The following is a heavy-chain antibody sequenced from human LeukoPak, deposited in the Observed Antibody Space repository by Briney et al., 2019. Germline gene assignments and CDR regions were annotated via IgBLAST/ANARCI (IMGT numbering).Heavy chain of an antibody. CDR1: GGSISSYY. CDR3: ARVGGCSSTSCYQGAFDI. CDR2: IYYSGST. V-gene: IGHV4-59*01. Sequence: SETLSLTCTVSGGSISSYYWSWIRQPPGKGLEWIGYIYYSGSTNYNPSLKGRVTISVDTSKNQFSLKLSSVTAADTAVYYCARVGGCSSTSCYQGAFDIWGQGTMVTVSS. J-gene: IGHJ3*02. D-gene: IGHD2-2*01.